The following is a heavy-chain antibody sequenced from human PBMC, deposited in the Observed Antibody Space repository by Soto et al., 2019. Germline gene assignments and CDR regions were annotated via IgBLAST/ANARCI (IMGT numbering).Heavy chain of an antibody. J-gene: IGHJ6*02. CDR3: AREGYCSVGSCYSGLFAHYGMDV. V-gene: IGHV3-21*01. CDR1: GFTFSSYS. CDR2: ISSSSSYI. Sequence: GGSLRLSCAASGFTFSSYSMNWVRQAPGKGLEWVSSISSSSSYIYYADSVKGRFTISRDNAKNSLYLQMSSLRAEDTAVYYCAREGYCSVGSCYSGLFAHYGMDVWGQGTTSPSP. D-gene: IGHD2-15*01.